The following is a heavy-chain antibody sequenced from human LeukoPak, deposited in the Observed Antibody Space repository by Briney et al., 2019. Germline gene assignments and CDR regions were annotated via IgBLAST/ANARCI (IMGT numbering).Heavy chain of an antibody. J-gene: IGHJ5*02. V-gene: IGHV4-34*01. CDR1: GGSFSDYY. CDR3: ARGDENWFDP. CDR2: INHSGST. Sequence: SETLSLTCAVYGGSFSDYYWSWIRQPPGKGLEWIGEINHSGSTNYNPSLKSRVTISGDTSKNQFSLKLSSVTAADTAVYYCARGDENWFDPWGQGTLVTVSS.